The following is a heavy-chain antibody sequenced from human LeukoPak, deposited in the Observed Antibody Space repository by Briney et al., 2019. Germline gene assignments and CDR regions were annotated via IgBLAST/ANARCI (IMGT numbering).Heavy chain of an antibody. Sequence: SVKVSCKASGYTFTSYDINWVRQATGQGVDWMGWMNPNSGNTGYAQKFQGRVTMTRNTSISTAYMELSSLRSEDPAVYYCARGALYYYYYMDVWGKGTTVTVSS. V-gene: IGHV1-8*01. CDR2: MNPNSGNT. CDR3: ARGALYYYYYMDV. CDR1: GYTFTSYD. J-gene: IGHJ6*03.